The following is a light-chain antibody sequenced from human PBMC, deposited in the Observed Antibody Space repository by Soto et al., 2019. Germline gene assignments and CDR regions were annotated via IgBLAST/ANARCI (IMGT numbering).Light chain of an antibody. J-gene: IGKJ2*03. CDR1: ESVSSKY. Sequence: EIVLTQSPGTLSLSPGERATLSCRASESVSSKYSAWYQQKPGQAPRLLIYDVSSRATGIPDRFSGSGSGTDFTLTISRLEPEDFAVYYCQQPGTSPSMYSFGQGTKLEIK. CDR3: QQPGTSPSMYS. CDR2: DVS. V-gene: IGKV3-20*01.